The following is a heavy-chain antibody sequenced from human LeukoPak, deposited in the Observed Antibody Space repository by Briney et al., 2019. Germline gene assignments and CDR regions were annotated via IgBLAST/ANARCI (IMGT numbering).Heavy chain of an antibody. Sequence: GASVKVSCKASGYTFTGYYMRWVRQAPGQGLEWMGWINPNSGGTNYAQKFQGRVTMTRDTSISTAYMELRRLTSDDTAVYYCAREGSTVNFQHWGQGTLVTVSS. CDR1: GYTFTGYY. CDR3: AREGSTVNFQH. V-gene: IGHV1-2*02. D-gene: IGHD1-26*01. J-gene: IGHJ1*01. CDR2: INPNSGGT.